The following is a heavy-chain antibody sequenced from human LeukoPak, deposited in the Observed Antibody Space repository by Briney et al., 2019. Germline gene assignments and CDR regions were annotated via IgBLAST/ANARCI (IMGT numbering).Heavy chain of an antibody. CDR1: GGSISSGGYY. CDR3: AREKDYYDSSGYFQYYFDY. V-gene: IGHV4-31*03. J-gene: IGHJ4*02. D-gene: IGHD3-22*01. Sequence: SQTLSLTCTVSGGSISSGGYYWSWIRQHPGKGLEWIGYIYYSGSTYYNPSLKSRVTISVDRSKNQFSLKLSSVTAADTAVYYCAREKDYYDSSGYFQYYFDYWGQGTLVTVSS. CDR2: IYYSGST.